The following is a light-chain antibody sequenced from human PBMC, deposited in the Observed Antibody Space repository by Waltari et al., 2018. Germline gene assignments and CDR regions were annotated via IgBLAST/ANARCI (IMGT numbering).Light chain of an antibody. CDR2: KAS. CDR1: QSISNW. V-gene: IGKV1-5*03. Sequence: DIQMTQSPSTLSASVGARFTITCRASQSISNWLAWYQQKPGKDPKLLIYKASTLESGVPSRFSGSGSGTEFTLTISSLQPDDFATYYCQQYNSYSLLAFGGGTKVEIK. CDR3: QQYNSYSLLA. J-gene: IGKJ4*01.